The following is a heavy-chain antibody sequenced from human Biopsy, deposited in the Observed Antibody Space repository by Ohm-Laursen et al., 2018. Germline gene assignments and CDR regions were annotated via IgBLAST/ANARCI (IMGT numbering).Heavy chain of an antibody. V-gene: IGHV4-4*07. CDR1: GDSINNYY. D-gene: IGHD1-26*01. CDR2: IYTSGSP. J-gene: IGHJ3*02. Sequence: SDTLSLTCTVSGDSINNYYWSWIRQPAGKGPEWIGRIYTSGSPNYNLSLESRVTMSVDTSKNQFSLNLGSVTAADTAVYYCARGTGRYYVYGAFDIWGQGTVVTVSS. CDR3: ARGTGRYYVYGAFDI.